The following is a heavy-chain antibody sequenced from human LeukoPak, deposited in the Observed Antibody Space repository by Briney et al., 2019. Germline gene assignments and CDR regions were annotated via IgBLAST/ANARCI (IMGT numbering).Heavy chain of an antibody. V-gene: IGHV1-18*01. D-gene: IGHD2-21*02. CDR1: GYTFTSYG. CDR3: VRGREEIVVVTAISDAFDI. CDR2: ISAYNGNT. Sequence: ASVKVSCKASGYTFTSYGISWVRQAPGQGLEWMGWISAYNGNTNYAQKLQGRVTMTTDTSTSTAYMELRSLRSEDTAVYYCVRGREEIVVVTAISDAFDIWGQGTMVTVSS. J-gene: IGHJ3*02.